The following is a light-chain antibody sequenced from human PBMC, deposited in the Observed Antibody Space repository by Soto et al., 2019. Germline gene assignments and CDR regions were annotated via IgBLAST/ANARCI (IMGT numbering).Light chain of an antibody. Sequence: QTVVTQEPSFSVSPGRTVTLTCGLSSGSVSTSYYPSWYQQTPGQPPRTLIYNTNTRSSGVPDRFSGSILGNKAALTITGAQADDESDYYCVLYMGSGIWVFGGGTQLTVL. J-gene: IGLJ3*02. CDR3: VLYMGSGIWV. V-gene: IGLV8-61*01. CDR2: NTN. CDR1: SGSVSTSYY.